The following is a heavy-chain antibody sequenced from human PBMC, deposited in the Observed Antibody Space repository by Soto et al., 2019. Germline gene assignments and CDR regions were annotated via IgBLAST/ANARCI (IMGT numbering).Heavy chain of an antibody. CDR2: IYHSGSA. CDR3: ARVHNLVTTISALDS. Sequence: SETLSLTCAVSGYSIISTNWWSWVRQPPGKGLEWIGEIYHSGSANYNPSFKSRVTISVDKSKNQFSLNLSSMTAADTALYYCARVHNLVTTISALDSWGQGTLVTAPQ. D-gene: IGHD4-17*01. V-gene: IGHV4-4*02. CDR1: GYSIISTNW. J-gene: IGHJ4*02.